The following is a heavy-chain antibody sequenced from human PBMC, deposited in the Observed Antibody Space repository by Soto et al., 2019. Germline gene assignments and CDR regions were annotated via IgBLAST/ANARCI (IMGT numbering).Heavy chain of an antibody. D-gene: IGHD3-16*01. CDR3: ASLAFDY. J-gene: IGHJ4*02. CDR1: GGSVSSGSYY. V-gene: IGHV4-61*01. CDR2: IYYSGNT. Sequence: SETLSLTCTVSGGSVSSGSYYWSWIRQPPGKGLEWIGYIYYSGNTNYSPSLKSRVTISVDTSKNQFSLKLSSVTAAGTAVYYCASLAFDYWGQGTVVTVSS.